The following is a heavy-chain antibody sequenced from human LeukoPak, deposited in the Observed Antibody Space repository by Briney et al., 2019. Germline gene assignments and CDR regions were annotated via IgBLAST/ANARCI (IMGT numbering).Heavy chain of an antibody. Sequence: PSETLSLTWAVYGGSFSGYYWSWIRQPPAKGLEWIGEINHSGSTNYNPSLTSRVTISVDTSKNQFSLKLSSVTAADTAVYYCARGRVEYCGGDCYWVDYWGQGTLVTVSS. CDR3: ARGRVEYCGGDCYWVDY. CDR2: INHSGST. V-gene: IGHV4-34*01. D-gene: IGHD2-21*02. J-gene: IGHJ4*02. CDR1: GGSFSGYY.